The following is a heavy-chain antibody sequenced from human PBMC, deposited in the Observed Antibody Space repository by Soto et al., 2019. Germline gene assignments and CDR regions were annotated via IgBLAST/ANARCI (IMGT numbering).Heavy chain of an antibody. V-gene: IGHV3-7*01. CDR1: GFTFSTSW. Sequence: VQLVESGGGLVQPGGSLRLSCLASGFTFSTSWMTWVRQAPGKGLEWVANMKGDGSKENYVDSVKGRFTISRDNAKNSLFLQMNSLRDEDTALYYCPRDLNYGVSTVYYDVFDTWGQGTMVTVSP. CDR2: MKGDGSKE. CDR3: PRDLNYGVSTVYYDVFDT. J-gene: IGHJ3*02. D-gene: IGHD4-17*01.